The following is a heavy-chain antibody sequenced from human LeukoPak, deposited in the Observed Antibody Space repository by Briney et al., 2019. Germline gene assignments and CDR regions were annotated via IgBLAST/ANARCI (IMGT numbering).Heavy chain of an antibody. CDR1: GFTFNMYW. V-gene: IGHV3-7*01. CDR3: ARDAGYDGNSDY. CDR2: INKDGSDK. J-gene: IGHJ4*02. Sequence: GGSLRLSCAASGFTFNMYWMTWVRQAPGKGLESVAYINKDGSDKYYVDSVKGRFTVSRDNAKNSLYLQMNSLRAEDTAVYYCARDAGYDGNSDYWGQGTLVTVSS. D-gene: IGHD4-23*01.